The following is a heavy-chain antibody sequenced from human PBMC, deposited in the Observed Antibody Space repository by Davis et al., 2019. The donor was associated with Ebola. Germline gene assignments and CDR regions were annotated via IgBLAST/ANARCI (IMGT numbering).Heavy chain of an antibody. CDR3: ARLTVTWWFDP. D-gene: IGHD4-17*01. CDR2: ISYDGSNK. J-gene: IGHJ5*02. Sequence: GGSLRLSCAASGFTFSSFGMHWVRQAPGKGLEWVALISYDGSNKNYVDSVKGRFTISRDNSKNTLYLLMSSLRAEDTAVYYCARLTVTWWFDPWGQGTLVTVSS. CDR1: GFTFSSFG. V-gene: IGHV3-30*03.